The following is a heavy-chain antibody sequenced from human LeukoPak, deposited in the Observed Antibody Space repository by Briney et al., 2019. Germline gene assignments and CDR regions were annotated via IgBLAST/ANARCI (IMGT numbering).Heavy chain of an antibody. CDR3: ARLYSSGWYGYRGCFDI. D-gene: IGHD6-19*01. CDR2: IYHSGST. CDR1: GGSISSSNW. V-gene: IGHV4-4*02. J-gene: IGHJ3*02. Sequence: PSETLSLTCAVSGGSISSSNWWSWVRQPPGKGLEWIGEIYHSGSTNYNPSLKSRVTISVDKSKNQFSLKLSSVTAADTAVYYCARLYSSGWYGYRGCFDIWGQGTMVTVSS.